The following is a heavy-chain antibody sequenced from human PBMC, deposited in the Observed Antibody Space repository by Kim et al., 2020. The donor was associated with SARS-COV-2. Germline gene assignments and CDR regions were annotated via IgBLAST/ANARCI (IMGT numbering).Heavy chain of an antibody. D-gene: IGHD1-1*01. Sequence: RYSPSFQGQVTISADKSISTAYLQWSSLKASDTAMYYCARHNPRGYDIDYWGQGTLVTVSS. J-gene: IGHJ4*02. CDR3: ARHNPRGYDIDY. V-gene: IGHV5-51*01.